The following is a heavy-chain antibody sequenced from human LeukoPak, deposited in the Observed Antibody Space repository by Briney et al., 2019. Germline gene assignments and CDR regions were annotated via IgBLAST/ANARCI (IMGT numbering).Heavy chain of an antibody. D-gene: IGHD2-8*01. CDR3: ARGEFNGLDY. CDR1: GFTFSSYA. CDR2: ILYDGSNK. J-gene: IGHJ4*02. V-gene: IGHV3-30-3*01. Sequence: GRSLRLSCAASGFTFSSYAMHWVRQAPGKGLEWVAVILYDGSNKYYAGSVKGRFTISRDNSKNTLYLQMNSLRPEDTAVYYCARGEFNGLDYWGQGTLVTVSS.